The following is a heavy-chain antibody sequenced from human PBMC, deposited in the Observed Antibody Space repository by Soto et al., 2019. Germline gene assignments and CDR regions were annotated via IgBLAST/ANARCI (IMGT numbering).Heavy chain of an antibody. V-gene: IGHV4-31*11. Sequence: QVQLQASGPGLVKPSQTLSLTCAVSGRSISSVGYYWSWVRQHPGKGLEWIGSISYTGSTYYNPSLEIRLSLSLDTSWNPFSLRLNSVTAADTAIYYCARPNDYWNGYGPFDYWGQGSLGSVSS. CDR1: GRSISSVGYY. CDR3: ARPNDYWNGYGPFDY. CDR2: ISYTGST. D-gene: IGHD3-3*01. J-gene: IGHJ4*02.